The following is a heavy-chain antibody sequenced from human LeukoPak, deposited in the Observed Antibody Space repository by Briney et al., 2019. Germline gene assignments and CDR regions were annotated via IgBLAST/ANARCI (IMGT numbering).Heavy chain of an antibody. D-gene: IGHD3-9*01. CDR2: IYFTGSS. CDR3: VGFGDLTGYPDV. CDR1: GASISRYY. J-gene: IGHJ6*04. Sequence: PSETLSLTCSVSGASISRYYCTWLRQPPGKGLEWIGYIYFTGSSYYNPSLKHRVSMSLDKSTNQFSLELYSVSAADTAVYYCVGFGDLTGYPDVWGKGTTVTVSS. V-gene: IGHV4-59*01.